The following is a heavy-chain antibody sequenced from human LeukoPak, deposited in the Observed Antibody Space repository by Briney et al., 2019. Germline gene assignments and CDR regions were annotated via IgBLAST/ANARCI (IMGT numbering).Heavy chain of an antibody. CDR2: IRYDGSNK. Sequence: GGSLRLSCAASGFTFSSYSMHWVRQAPGKGLEWVAFIRYDGSNKYYADSVKGRFTISRDNSKNTLYLQMNSLRAEDTAVYYCAKLLSRWFGNFDYWGQGTLVTVSS. CDR1: GFTFSSYS. CDR3: AKLLSRWFGNFDY. J-gene: IGHJ4*02. D-gene: IGHD3-10*01. V-gene: IGHV3-30*02.